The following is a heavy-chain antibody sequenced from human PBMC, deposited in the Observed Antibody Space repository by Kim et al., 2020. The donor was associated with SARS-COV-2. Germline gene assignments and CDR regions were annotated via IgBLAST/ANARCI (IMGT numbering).Heavy chain of an antibody. CDR3: VREVSGNYDQ. Sequence: GGSLRLSCAASGFIFSRYGMHWVRQAPGKGLEWVAVIWHDGSKTCYAESVKGRFTISRDNSENTLFLQMSSLRVEDTAVYYCVREVSGNYDQWGQGSLVTVSS. V-gene: IGHV3-33*01. CDR2: IWHDGSKT. D-gene: IGHD3-22*01. CDR1: GFIFSRYG. J-gene: IGHJ4*02.